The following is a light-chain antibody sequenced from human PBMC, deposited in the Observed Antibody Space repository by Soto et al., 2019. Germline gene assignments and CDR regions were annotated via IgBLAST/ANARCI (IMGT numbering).Light chain of an antibody. J-gene: IGKJ1*01. CDR3: QHYGYSLWT. CDR2: GVS. CDR1: QSLTSSY. V-gene: IGKV3-20*01. Sequence: EIVLTQSPGTLSLSPGGTATLSCRASQSLTSSYLAWYQQRPGQAPSLLIYGVSSRATGIPDRFSGSGSGTDFTLTITRLEPEDFAVYYRQHYGYSLWTFGQGTKVDIK.